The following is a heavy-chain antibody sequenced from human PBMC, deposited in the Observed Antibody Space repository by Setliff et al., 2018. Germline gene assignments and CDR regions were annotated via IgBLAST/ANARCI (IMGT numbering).Heavy chain of an antibody. CDR2: IYYSGST. V-gene: IGHV4-39*07. CDR3: ARAEYYYGSGSFHPYYMDV. CDR1: GGSISSGDYY. J-gene: IGHJ6*03. Sequence: SETLSLTCTVSGGSISSGDYYWSWIRQPPGKGLEWIGSIYYSGSTYYNPSLKSRVTISVDTSKNQFSLKLSSVTAADTAVYYCARAEYYYGSGSFHPYYMDVWGQGTTVTVSS. D-gene: IGHD3-10*01.